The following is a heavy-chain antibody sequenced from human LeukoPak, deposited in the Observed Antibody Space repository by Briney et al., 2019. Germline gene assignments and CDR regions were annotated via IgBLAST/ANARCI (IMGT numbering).Heavy chain of an antibody. V-gene: IGHV3-7*03. CDR1: GFTFSSYW. Sequence: PGGSLRLSCAASGFTFSSYWMSWVRQAPGKGLEWVANIKQDGSEKYYVDSVKGRFTISRDNAKNSLYLQMNSLRAEDTAVYYCAKDLEIWVITGTTSFPDDYWGQGTLVTVSS. J-gene: IGHJ4*02. CDR2: IKQDGSEK. CDR3: AKDLEIWVITGTTSFPDDY. D-gene: IGHD1-7*01.